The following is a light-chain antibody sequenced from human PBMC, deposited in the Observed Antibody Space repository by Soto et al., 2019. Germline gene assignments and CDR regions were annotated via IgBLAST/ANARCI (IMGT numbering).Light chain of an antibody. J-gene: IGLJ1*01. CDR2: EFS. CDR3: SSYAGSNRV. Sequence: QSVLTQPPSASGSPGQSVTISCTGTSSDVGGYNYVSWYQQHPGKAPKLMIYEFSKRPSGVPDRFSGSKSGNTASLTVSGLQAEDEADYYCSSYAGSNRVFGTGTKVTVL. V-gene: IGLV2-8*01. CDR1: SSDVGGYNY.